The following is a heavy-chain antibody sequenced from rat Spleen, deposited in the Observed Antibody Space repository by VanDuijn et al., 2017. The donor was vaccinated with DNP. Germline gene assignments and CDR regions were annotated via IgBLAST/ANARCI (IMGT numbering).Heavy chain of an antibody. CDR3: TRDDIGTTRFDY. J-gene: IGHJ2*01. D-gene: IGHD1-5*01. V-gene: IGHV2S12*01. CDR1: GFSLTSYG. CDR2: ISSGGST. Sequence: QVQLKESGPGLVQPSQTLSLTCTVSGFSLTSYGVSWVRQPPGKGLEWIAAISSGGSTYYNSALKSRLSTSRDTSKSQVFLKMNSLQTEDTAIYFCTRDDIGTTRFDYWGQGVMVTVSS.